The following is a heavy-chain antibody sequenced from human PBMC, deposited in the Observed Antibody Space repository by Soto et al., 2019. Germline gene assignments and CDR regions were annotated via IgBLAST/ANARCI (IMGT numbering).Heavy chain of an antibody. V-gene: IGHV5-51*01. CDR2: IYPGDSNT. CDR3: AKNGDHHYYYTMDV. Sequence: PGESLKISCKGSGYSFTNCWIGWVRQMPGKGLEWMGLIYPGDSNTRYSPSFQGQVTTSADKSISTAYLQWSSLKASDTAIYYCAKNGDHHYYYTMDVWGQGTTVTVSS. J-gene: IGHJ6*02. D-gene: IGHD7-27*01. CDR1: GYSFTNCW.